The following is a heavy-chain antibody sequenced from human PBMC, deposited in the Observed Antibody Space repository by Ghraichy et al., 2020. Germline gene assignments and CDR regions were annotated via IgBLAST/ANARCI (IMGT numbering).Heavy chain of an antibody. V-gene: IGHV4-34*01. J-gene: IGHJ4*02. CDR3: ASMRPIRYFDS. CDR2: INHSGST. CDR1: GGSFSGYY. Sequence: SETLSLTCAVYGGSFSGYYWSWIRQPPGKGLEWIGEINHSGSTNYNPSLKSRVTISVDTSKNQFSLKLSSVTAADTAVYYCASMRPIRYFDSWGQGTLVTVSS. D-gene: IGHD3-9*01.